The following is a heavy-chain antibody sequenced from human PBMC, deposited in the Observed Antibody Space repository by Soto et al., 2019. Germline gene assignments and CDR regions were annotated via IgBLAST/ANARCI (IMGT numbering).Heavy chain of an antibody. D-gene: IGHD6-19*01. V-gene: IGHV4-34*01. Sequence: SETLSLTCVVYGGSFSGYYWSWIRQPPGKGLEWIGEINHSGSTNYNPSLKSRVTISVDTSKNQFSLKLSSVTAADTAVYYCARDSSGWYWFDPWGQGTLVTVSS. CDR3: ARDSSGWYWFDP. J-gene: IGHJ5*02. CDR1: GGSFSGYY. CDR2: INHSGST.